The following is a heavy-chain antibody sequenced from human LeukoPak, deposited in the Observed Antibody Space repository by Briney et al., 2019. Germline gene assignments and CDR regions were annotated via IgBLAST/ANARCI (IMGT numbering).Heavy chain of an antibody. J-gene: IGHJ5*02. D-gene: IGHD3-16*02. CDR1: GGSISSYY. CDR3: ARGNIMITFGGVIVIPYNWFDP. Sequence: PSETLSLTCTVSGGSISSYYWSWIRQPPGKGLEWIGYIYYSGSTNYNPSLKSRVTISVDTSKNQFSLKLSSVTAADTAVYYCARGNIMITFGGVIVIPYNWFDPWGQGTLVTVSS. CDR2: IYYSGST. V-gene: IGHV4-59*01.